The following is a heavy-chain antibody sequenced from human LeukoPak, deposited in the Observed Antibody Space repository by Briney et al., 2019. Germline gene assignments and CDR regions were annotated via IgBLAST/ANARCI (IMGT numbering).Heavy chain of an antibody. CDR2: IWYDGSDK. D-gene: IGHD4-23*01. V-gene: IGHV3-33*01. CDR3: ARTLGTTVVTQPGY. CDR1: GFTFSYYG. Sequence: PGGSLRLSCAASGFTFSYYGMHWVRQAPGKGLEGVAVIWYDGSDKYYADSVKGRFTISRDNSKNTLYLQMNSLRAEDTAVYYCARTLGTTVVTQPGYWGQGTLVIVSS. J-gene: IGHJ4*02.